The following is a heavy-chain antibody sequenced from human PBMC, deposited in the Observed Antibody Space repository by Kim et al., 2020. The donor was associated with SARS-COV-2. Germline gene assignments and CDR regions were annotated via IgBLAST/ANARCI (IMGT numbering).Heavy chain of an antibody. CDR1: GVSTSLGAYY. J-gene: IGHJ4*02. Sequence: SETLSLTCTVSGVSTSLGAYYWSWVRQPPGKGLEWIGYVHSSGSTNYNPSLKSRVTISVDTSKNQFSLRLSSVAVADMAVYYCARECLPSRYSFDYWGPGTLVSVSP. D-gene: IGHD6-6*01. V-gene: IGHV4-31*03. CDR2: VHSSGST. CDR3: ARECLPSRYSFDY.